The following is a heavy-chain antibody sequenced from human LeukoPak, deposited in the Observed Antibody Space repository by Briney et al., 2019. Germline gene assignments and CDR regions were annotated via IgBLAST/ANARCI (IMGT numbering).Heavy chain of an antibody. J-gene: IGHJ4*01. Sequence: GGSLRLSCAASGFTSSIYWRGWVRQAPGKGLEWVANIKQDGSEKYYVDSVKGRFTTSSDNANNPLYLHRNSLRAADTAVYYCARDRAHRGGYFDDWGQGTLVTVSS. CDR1: GFTSSIYW. D-gene: IGHD3-10*01. CDR3: ARDRAHRGGYFDD. V-gene: IGHV3-7*01. CDR2: IKQDGSEK.